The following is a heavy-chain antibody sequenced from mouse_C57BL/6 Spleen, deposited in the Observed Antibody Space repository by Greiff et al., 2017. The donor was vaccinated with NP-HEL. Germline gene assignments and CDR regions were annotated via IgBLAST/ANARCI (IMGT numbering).Heavy chain of an antibody. CDR1: GFTFSDYG. V-gene: IGHV5-17*01. D-gene: IGHD2-5*01. J-gene: IGHJ4*01. CDR3: ARRDYSNSYYAMDY. Sequence: EVKVEESGGGLVKPGGSLKLSCAASGFTFSDYGMHWVRQAPEKGLEWVAYISSGSSTIYYADTVKGRFTISRDNAKNTLFLQMTSLRSEDTAMYYCARRDYSNSYYAMDYWGQGTSVTVSS. CDR2: ISSGSSTI.